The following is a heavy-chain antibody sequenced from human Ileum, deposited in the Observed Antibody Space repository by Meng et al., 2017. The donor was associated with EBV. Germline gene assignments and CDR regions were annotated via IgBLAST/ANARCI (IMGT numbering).Heavy chain of an antibody. D-gene: IGHD6-13*01. J-gene: IGHJ4*02. CDR2: IIVGTGRT. Sequence: VESVAGGKPPGASVKVSCKASGFTFTDYVIQWVRQAPGQRPEWMGWIIVGTGRTEYSQNLQGRVTITWDTSASTAYMELSSLRSEDTAVYYCARDSVIAAGSYCDYWGQGALVTVSS. CDR1: GFTFTDYV. CDR3: ARDSVIAAGSYCDY. V-gene: IGHV1-3*01.